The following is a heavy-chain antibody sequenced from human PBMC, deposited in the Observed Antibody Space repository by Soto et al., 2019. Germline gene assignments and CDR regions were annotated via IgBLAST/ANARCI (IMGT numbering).Heavy chain of an antibody. V-gene: IGHV3-9*01. J-gene: IGHJ6*03. D-gene: IGHD6-19*01. CDR3: VKDEAGYMDV. Sequence: EVQLVESGGGLVQPGRSLRLSCAASGFTFDDYSMHWVRQAPGQGLEWVSGIYWNSGIVGYADSVKGRFTISRDNAKNSLFLQMNSLRDEDTALYYCVKDEAGYMDVWAKGPRSPSP. CDR2: IYWNSGIV. CDR1: GFTFDDYS.